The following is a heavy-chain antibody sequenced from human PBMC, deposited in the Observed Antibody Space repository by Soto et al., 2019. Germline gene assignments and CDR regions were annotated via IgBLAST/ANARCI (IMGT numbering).Heavy chain of an antibody. CDR1: GYTFTSYD. J-gene: IGHJ6*02. V-gene: IGHV1-8*01. CDR3: ALGRGYCSGGSCYRGYYYYGMDV. CDR2: MNPNSGNT. Sequence: QVQLVQSGAEVKKPGASVKVSCKASGYTFTSYDINWVRQATGQGLEWMGWMNPNSGNTGYAQKFQGRVTITADESTSTAYMELSSLRSEDTAVYYCALGRGYCSGGSCYRGYYYYGMDVWGQGTTVTVSS. D-gene: IGHD2-15*01.